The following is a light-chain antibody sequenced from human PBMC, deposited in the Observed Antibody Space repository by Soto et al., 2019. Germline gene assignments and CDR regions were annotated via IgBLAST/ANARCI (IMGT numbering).Light chain of an antibody. J-gene: IGKJ1*01. V-gene: IGKV1-5*03. CDR3: QQYKSYPRT. CDR1: QSINSW. CDR2: KAS. Sequence: DLQMTQSPSTLSASVGDRVTITCRASQSINSWLAWYQQKPGKAPKLLIYKASSLESGVPSRFSGSGSGTEFTLTISSLQPDDFASYYCQQYKSYPRTFGQGTKVEIK.